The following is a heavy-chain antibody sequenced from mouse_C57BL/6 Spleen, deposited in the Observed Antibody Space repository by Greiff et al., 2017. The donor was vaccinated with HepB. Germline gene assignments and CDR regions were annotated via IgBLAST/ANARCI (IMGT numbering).Heavy chain of an antibody. CDR3: ARCPRRYWYFDV. Sequence: QVQLQQPGAELVRPGSSVKLSCKASGYTFTSYWMHWVKHRPIQGLEWIGNIDPSDSETHYNQKFKDKATLTVDKSSSTAYMQLSSLTSEDSAVYYCARCPRRYWYFDVWGTGTTVTVSS. CDR1: GYTFTSYW. CDR2: IDPSDSET. V-gene: IGHV1-52*01. J-gene: IGHJ1*03.